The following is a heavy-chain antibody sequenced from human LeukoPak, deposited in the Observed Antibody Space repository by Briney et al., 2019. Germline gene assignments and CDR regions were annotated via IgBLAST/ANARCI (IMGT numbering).Heavy chain of an antibody. Sequence: PGGSLTLSRAACGFTFSSYAMIWVRQAPGKGLEWVSAISGSGGSTYYADSVKGRFTISRDNSKNTLYLQMNSLRAEDTAVYYCAAASMAPSFDYWGQGTLVTVSS. D-gene: IGHD6-13*01. CDR1: GFTFSSYA. CDR3: AAASMAPSFDY. CDR2: ISGSGGST. J-gene: IGHJ4*02. V-gene: IGHV3-23*01.